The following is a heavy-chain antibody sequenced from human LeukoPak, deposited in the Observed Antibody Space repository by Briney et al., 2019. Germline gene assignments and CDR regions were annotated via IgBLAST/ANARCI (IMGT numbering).Heavy chain of an antibody. CDR2: INPNSGGT. CDR1: GYTFTGYY. V-gene: IGHV1-2*02. D-gene: IGHD6-13*01. J-gene: IGHJ3*02. Sequence: ASVKVSCKASGYTFTGYYMHWVRQAPGQGLEWMGWINPNSGGTNYAQKFQGRVTMTRDTSISTAYMELSRLRSDDTAVYYCARVHSSSRNDAFDIWGQGTMVTVSS. CDR3: ARVHSSSRNDAFDI.